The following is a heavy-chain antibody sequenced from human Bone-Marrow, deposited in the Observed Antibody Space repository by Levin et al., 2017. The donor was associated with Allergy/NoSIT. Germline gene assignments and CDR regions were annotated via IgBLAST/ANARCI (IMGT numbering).Heavy chain of an antibody. Sequence: RPSETLSLTCSVSGGSINGYYWSWIRQPPGKGLEWLGNIYYMGRPNYNPSLKSRVTISVDTSKNQFSLRLSSVTADDTAMYFCARGDYLDSISYYEDSWGQGTLVTVSS. V-gene: IGHV4-59*01. CDR3: ARGDYLDSISYYEDS. CDR1: GGSINGYY. CDR2: IYYMGRP. D-gene: IGHD3-22*01. J-gene: IGHJ4*02.